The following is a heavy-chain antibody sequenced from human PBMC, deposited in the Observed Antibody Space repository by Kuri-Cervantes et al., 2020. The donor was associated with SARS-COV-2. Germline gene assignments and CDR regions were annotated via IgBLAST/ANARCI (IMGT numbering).Heavy chain of an antibody. D-gene: IGHD3-10*01. CDR3: ARAKYVSAPDAFDI. Sequence: SETLSLTCTVSGDSVSTSAYHWSWIRQPPGKGLEWLGYIYYTGRTNYNPSLKSRVAMSVDTSKSQFSLRLSSVTAADTAVYYCARAKYVSAPDAFDIWGQGIMVTVSS. J-gene: IGHJ3*02. V-gene: IGHV4-61*08. CDR1: GDSVSTSAYH. CDR2: IYYTGRT.